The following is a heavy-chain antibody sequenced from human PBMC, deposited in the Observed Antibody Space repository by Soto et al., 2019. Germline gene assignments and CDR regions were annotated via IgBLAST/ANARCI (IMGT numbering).Heavy chain of an antibody. Sequence: XXSLRLSFVASGFTFSDHYMPWIRQAPGKGLEWLSFISTSSSYTNYADSVKGRFTISRDNAMNSLYLQMNRLRAEDTAVYYCARLRLTGYFDYWGQGTLVTVSS. V-gene: IGHV3-11*03. CDR2: ISTSSSYT. CDR3: ARLRLTGYFDY. J-gene: IGHJ4*02. CDR1: GFTFSDHY.